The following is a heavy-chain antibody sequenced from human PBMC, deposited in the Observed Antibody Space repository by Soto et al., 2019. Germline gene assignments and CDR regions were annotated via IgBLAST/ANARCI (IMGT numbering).Heavy chain of an antibody. CDR1: GDTFSFYT. Sequence: QVQLVQSGAEVKKPGSSVKVSCKASGDTFSFYTINWVRQAPGLGLEWMGRINPILTMSNYAQKFQGRVTITADKSTNTAYMDLSSLRSEDTAMYYCATSFGSGYRAFDYWGQGALVTVSS. J-gene: IGHJ4*02. CDR3: ATSFGSGYRAFDY. D-gene: IGHD3-10*01. V-gene: IGHV1-69*02. CDR2: INPILTMS.